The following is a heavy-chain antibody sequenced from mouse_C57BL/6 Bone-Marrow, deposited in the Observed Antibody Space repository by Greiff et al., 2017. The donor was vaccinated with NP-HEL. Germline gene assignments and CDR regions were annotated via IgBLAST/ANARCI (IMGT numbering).Heavy chain of an antibody. CDR2: IHPNSGST. D-gene: IGHD2-2*01. V-gene: IGHV1-64*01. CDR1: GYTFTSYW. CDR3: APLGRLRRPYYAMDY. J-gene: IGHJ4*01. Sequence: VQLQQSGAELVKPGASVKLSCKASGYTFTSYWMHWVKQRPGQRLEWIGMIHPNSGSTNYNEKFKSKATLTVDKSSSTAYIQLSGLTSEDSAVYSCAPLGRLRRPYYAMDYWGQGTSVTVSS.